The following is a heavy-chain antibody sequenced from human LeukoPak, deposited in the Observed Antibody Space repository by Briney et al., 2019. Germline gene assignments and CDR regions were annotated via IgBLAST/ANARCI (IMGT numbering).Heavy chain of an antibody. CDR1: GFTFINYY. V-gene: IGHV1-46*01. CDR2: INLSGGST. Sequence: ASVKVSCKASGFTFINYYMHWVRQAPGQGLEWLGIINLSGGSTHYPQKFQDRVTMTRDTSTSTVYMELSSLRSEDTAVYYCARDLDYGEKSEDYWGQGALVTVSS. J-gene: IGHJ4*02. CDR3: ARDLDYGEKSEDY. D-gene: IGHD4/OR15-4a*01.